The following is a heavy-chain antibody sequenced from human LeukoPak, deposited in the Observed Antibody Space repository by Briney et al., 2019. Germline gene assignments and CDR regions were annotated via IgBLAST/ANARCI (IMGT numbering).Heavy chain of an antibody. CDR2: GDYSGGT. Sequence: PSETLSLTCTVSGDSFTSVTDYWAWIRQPPGKGLEWIASGDYSGGTYYNPSLESRVAISADMSKNQISLKLTSVTGADTAVYYCAGERGEEYSSGWYKTNYFYNWGQGIRVTVSS. CDR1: GDSFTSVTDY. CDR3: AGERGEEYSSGWYKTNYFYN. J-gene: IGHJ4*02. D-gene: IGHD6-19*01. V-gene: IGHV4-39*07.